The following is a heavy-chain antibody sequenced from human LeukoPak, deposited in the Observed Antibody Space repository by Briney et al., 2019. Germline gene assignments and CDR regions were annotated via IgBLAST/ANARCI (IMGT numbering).Heavy chain of an antibody. CDR2: IYTSGST. CDR3: ARGSYLADY. V-gene: IGHV4-61*02. D-gene: IGHD6-6*01. Sequence: SQTLSLTCTVSGGSISSGSYYWSWIRQPAGKGLEWIGRIYTSGSTNYNPSLKSRVTISVDTSKNQFSLKLSSVTAADTAVYYCARGSYLADYWGQGTLVTVSS. J-gene: IGHJ4*02. CDR1: GGSISSGSYY.